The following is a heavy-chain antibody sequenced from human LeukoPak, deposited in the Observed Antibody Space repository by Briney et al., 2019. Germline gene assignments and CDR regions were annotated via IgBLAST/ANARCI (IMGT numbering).Heavy chain of an antibody. CDR2: IYYSGST. D-gene: IGHD3-9*01. CDR1: GGSVSSDSYY. Sequence: SETLSLTCTVFGGSVSSDSYYWSWIRQPPGKGLEWIGYIYYSGSTNYNPSLKSRVTISVDTSKNQFSLKLSSVTAADTAVYYCARHVWLQPFDYWGQGTLVTVSS. V-gene: IGHV4-61*01. CDR3: ARHVWLQPFDY. J-gene: IGHJ4*02.